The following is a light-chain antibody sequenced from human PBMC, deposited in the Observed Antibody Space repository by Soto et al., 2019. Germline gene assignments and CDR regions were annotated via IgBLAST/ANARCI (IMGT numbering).Light chain of an antibody. CDR1: SSDVGGYKY. CDR2: EVN. CDR3: SSYAGINNLGV. J-gene: IGLJ1*01. Sequence: QSALTQPPSASGSPGQSVTISCTGTSSDVGGYKYVSWYQQHPDKAPKLMIFEVNKRPSGVPDSFSGSKSGNTASLTVSGLQAEDEADYYCSSYAGINNLGVFGTGTKLTVL. V-gene: IGLV2-8*01.